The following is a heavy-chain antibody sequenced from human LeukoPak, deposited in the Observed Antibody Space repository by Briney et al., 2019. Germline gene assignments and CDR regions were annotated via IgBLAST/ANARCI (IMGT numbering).Heavy chain of an antibody. J-gene: IGHJ6*03. V-gene: IGHV1-69*01. Sequence: SVKVSWKASGGTFSSYAISWVRQAPGQGLEWMGGIIPIFGTANYAQKFQGRVTITADESTSTAYMELSSLRSEDTAVYYCARDRYSSSSLHYYYYMDVWGKGTTITVSS. CDR2: IIPIFGTA. CDR3: ARDRYSSSSLHYYYYMDV. D-gene: IGHD6-6*01. CDR1: GGTFSSYA.